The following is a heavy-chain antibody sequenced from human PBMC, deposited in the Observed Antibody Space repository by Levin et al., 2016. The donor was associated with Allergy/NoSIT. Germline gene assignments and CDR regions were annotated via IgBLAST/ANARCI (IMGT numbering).Heavy chain of an antibody. D-gene: IGHD3-9*01. CDR3: AADSSGYSPHDAFNI. CDR2: IHYSGNT. J-gene: IGHJ3*02. Sequence: LRLSCTITGDSISNGVYYWGWIRQHPEKGLEWIGYIHYSGNTHYNPSLTSRLIISVDTSKNQFSLKLTSLTAADTAMYYCAADSSGYSPHDAFNIWGQGTLVTVSS. CDR1: GDSISNGVYY. V-gene: IGHV4-31*03.